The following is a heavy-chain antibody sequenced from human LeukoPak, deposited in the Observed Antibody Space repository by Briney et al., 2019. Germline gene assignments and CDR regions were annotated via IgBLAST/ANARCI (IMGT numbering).Heavy chain of an antibody. V-gene: IGHV3-7*01. Sequence: GGSLRLSCAASGFTFSSYWMSWVRQAPGKGLEWVANIKQDGSEKYYVDSVKGRFTISRDNAKNSLYLQMNSLRAEDTAVYYCARGMGWLRYPKSYFDYWGQGTLVTVSS. J-gene: IGHJ4*02. CDR3: ARGMGWLRYPKSYFDY. D-gene: IGHD5-12*01. CDR1: GFTFSSYW. CDR2: IKQDGSEK.